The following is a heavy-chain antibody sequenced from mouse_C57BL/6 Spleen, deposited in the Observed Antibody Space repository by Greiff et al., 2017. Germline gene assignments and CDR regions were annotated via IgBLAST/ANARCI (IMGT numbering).Heavy chain of an antibody. CDR3: TRINYYGSPWFAY. Sequence: VQLQQSGAELVRPGASVTLSCKASGYTFTDYEMHWVKQTPVHGLEWIGAIDPETGGTAYNQKFKGKAILTADKSSSTAYMELRSLTSEDSAVYYCTRINYYGSPWFAYWGQGTLVTVSA. CDR1: GYTFTDYE. V-gene: IGHV1-15*01. J-gene: IGHJ3*01. CDR2: IDPETGGT. D-gene: IGHD1-1*01.